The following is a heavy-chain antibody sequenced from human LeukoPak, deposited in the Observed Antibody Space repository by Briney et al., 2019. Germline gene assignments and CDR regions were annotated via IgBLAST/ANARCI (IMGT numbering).Heavy chain of an antibody. CDR2: IYYSGST. J-gene: IGHJ4*02. CDR1: GGSISSNSYY. V-gene: IGHV4-39*07. CDR3: ARGRNNYGANSEIGY. D-gene: IGHD4-23*01. Sequence: SETLSLTCTVSGGSISSNSYYWDWIRQPPGKGLEWIGSIYYSGSTYYNPSLKSRVTMSVDTSKNQFSLKLSSVTAADTAIYYCARGRNNYGANSEIGYWGQGTLVTVSS.